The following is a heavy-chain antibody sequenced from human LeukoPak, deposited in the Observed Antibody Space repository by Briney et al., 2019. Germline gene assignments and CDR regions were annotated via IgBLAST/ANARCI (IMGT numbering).Heavy chain of an antibody. CDR3: AKGLSATSKGIDY. CDR1: GFAFSTYA. J-gene: IGHJ4*02. Sequence: GGSLRLSCAASGFAFSTYAMTWVRQAPGRGLEWVSTISGSSGSTDYADSVKGRFTVSRDNSRNTLYLQMHSVRVDDTAVYYCAKGLSATSKGIDYWGQGTLVTVSS. V-gene: IGHV3-23*01. D-gene: IGHD4-17*01. CDR2: ISGSSGST.